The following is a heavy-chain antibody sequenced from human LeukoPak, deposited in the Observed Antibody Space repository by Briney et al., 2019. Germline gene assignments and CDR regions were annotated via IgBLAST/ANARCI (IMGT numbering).Heavy chain of an antibody. D-gene: IGHD3-16*02. CDR1: GFTFTNAW. CDR3: TTDRKYRATTAGFDY. CDR2: IKSKTDGGTT. Sequence: GGSLRLSCAASGFTFTNAWMSWVRLAPGKGLEWVGHIKSKTDGGTTDYAAPVKGRFTISRDDSKNTLFLQMNSLKTEDTAVYYCTTDRKYRATTAGFDYWGQGTLVTVSS. J-gene: IGHJ4*02. V-gene: IGHV3-15*01.